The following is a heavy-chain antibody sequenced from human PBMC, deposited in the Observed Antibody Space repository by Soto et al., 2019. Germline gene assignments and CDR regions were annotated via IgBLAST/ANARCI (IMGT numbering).Heavy chain of an antibody. J-gene: IGHJ6*02. Sequence: PGGSLRLSCAASGFTFDDYAMHWVRQAPGKGLEWVSGISWNSGSIGYADSVKGRFTISRDNAKNSLYLQMNSLRAEDTALYYCASYGSGSYNQPYYYYYYGMDAWGQGTTVTVSS. CDR1: GFTFDDYA. CDR3: ASYGSGSYNQPYYYYYYGMDA. CDR2: ISWNSGSI. D-gene: IGHD3-10*01. V-gene: IGHV3-9*01.